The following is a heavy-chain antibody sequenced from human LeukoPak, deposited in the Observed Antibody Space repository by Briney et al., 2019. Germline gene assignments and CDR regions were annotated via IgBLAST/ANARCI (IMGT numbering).Heavy chain of an antibody. J-gene: IGHJ4*02. CDR3: AKTHRAYCSSTSCYWFDY. V-gene: IGHV3-23*01. D-gene: IGHD2-2*01. CDR2: IGGSGGSI. CDR1: GFTFSSYA. Sequence: PGGSLRLSCAASGFTFSSYAVNWVRQAPGKGLEWVSGIGGSGGSIYYADSVKGRFTISRDNSKNTLYLQMNSLRAEDTALYYCAKTHRAYCSSTSCYWFDYWGQGTLVTVSS.